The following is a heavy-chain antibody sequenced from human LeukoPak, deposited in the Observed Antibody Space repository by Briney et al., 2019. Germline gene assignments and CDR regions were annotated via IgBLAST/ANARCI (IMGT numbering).Heavy chain of an antibody. Sequence: SVKVSCKASGFTFTSSAVQWVRQARGQRLEWIGWIVVGSGNTNYAQKFQERVTITRDMSTSTAYMELSSLRSEDTAVYYCAAEIRVGGYDSPVNYWGQGTLVTVSS. D-gene: IGHD5-12*01. V-gene: IGHV1-58*01. J-gene: IGHJ4*02. CDR2: IVVGSGNT. CDR1: GFTFTSSA. CDR3: AAEIRVGGYDSPVNY.